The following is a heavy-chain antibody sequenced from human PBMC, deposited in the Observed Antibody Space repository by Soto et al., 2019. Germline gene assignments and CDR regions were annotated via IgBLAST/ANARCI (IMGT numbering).Heavy chain of an antibody. J-gene: IGHJ5*02. V-gene: IGHV3-23*01. CDR1: GFTFSSYA. CDR2: ISGSGGST. D-gene: IGHD6-13*01. CDR3: AKDWVAAAGTEWFDP. Sequence: EVQLLESGGGLVQPGGSLRLSCAASGFTFSSYAMSWVRQAPGKGLEWVSAISGSGGSTYYADSVKGRFTISRDNSKNTLDQQMNSLRAEDTAVYYCAKDWVAAAGTEWFDPWGQGTLVTVSS.